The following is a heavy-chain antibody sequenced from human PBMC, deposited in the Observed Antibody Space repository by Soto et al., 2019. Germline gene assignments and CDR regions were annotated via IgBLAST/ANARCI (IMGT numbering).Heavy chain of an antibody. CDR2: IIPINGTA. CDR1: GYTFTSYA. Sequence: GASLKVSCKASGYTFTSYAMHWVRQAPGQRLEWMGWIIPINGTAKYSQKFQGRVTITADESTSTAYMELSSLRSEDTAVYYCARDGRDGYNNADYYYGMDVWGQGTTVTVSS. D-gene: IGHD5-12*01. J-gene: IGHJ6*02. V-gene: IGHV1-3*01. CDR3: ARDGRDGYNNADYYYGMDV.